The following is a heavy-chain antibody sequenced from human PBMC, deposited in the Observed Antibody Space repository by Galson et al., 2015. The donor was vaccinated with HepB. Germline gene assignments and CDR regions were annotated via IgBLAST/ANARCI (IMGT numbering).Heavy chain of an antibody. CDR1: GYSFTSHW. J-gene: IGHJ4*02. V-gene: IGHV5-10-1*01. CDR2: IDPSDSHG. CDR3: VAGTNY. D-gene: IGHD6-19*01. Sequence: QSGAEVKKPGESLRISCKGSGYSFTSHWISWVRQMPGKGLEWMGRIDPSDSHGNYSPSFQGHVTISTDKSTSTAHLQWSSLKASDSAMYYCVAGTNYWGQGTLVTVSS.